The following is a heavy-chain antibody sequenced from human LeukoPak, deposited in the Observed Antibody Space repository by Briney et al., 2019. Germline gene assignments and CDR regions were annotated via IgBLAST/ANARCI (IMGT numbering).Heavy chain of an antibody. CDR1: GNTFTNYG. CDR3: ARGAREQQPDYYYGLDV. J-gene: IGHJ6*02. Sequence: ALVKVSCKASGNTFTNYGFSWVRQAPGQGLEWMGWISAYNGNTNYTQKLQGRVTMTTDAPTSTAYMELRSLRSDDTAVYYCARGAREQQPDYYYGLDVWGQGTTVTVSS. D-gene: IGHD6-13*01. CDR2: ISAYNGNT. V-gene: IGHV1-18*01.